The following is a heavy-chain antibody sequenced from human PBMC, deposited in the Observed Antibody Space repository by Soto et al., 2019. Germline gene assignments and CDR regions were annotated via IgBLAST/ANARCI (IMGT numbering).Heavy chain of an antibody. J-gene: IGHJ4*02. D-gene: IGHD3-16*02. CDR2: ISGSGGST. CDR1: GFTFSSYA. V-gene: IGHV3-23*01. Sequence: EVQLLESGGGLVQPGGSLRLSCAASGFTFSSYAMSWVRQAPGKGLEWVSAISGSGGSTYYADSVKGRFTISRDNSKNTLYLQMNSLRAEDTAVYYCAGGVQLGELSFNSGVDYWGQGTLVTVSS. CDR3: AGGVQLGELSFNSGVDY.